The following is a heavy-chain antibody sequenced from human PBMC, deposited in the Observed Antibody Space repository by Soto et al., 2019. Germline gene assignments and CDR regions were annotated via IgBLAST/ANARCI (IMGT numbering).Heavy chain of an antibody. CDR1: GGSISSSSYY. CDR2: IYYSGST. CDR3: ARRGSSSWYGY. V-gene: IGHV4-39*01. Sequence: QLQLQESGPGLVKPSETLSRTCTVSGGSISSSSYYWGWIRQPPGKGLEWIGSIYYSGSTYYNPSLKSRVTISVDTSKNQFSLKLSSVTAADTAVYYCARRGSSSWYGYWGQGTLVTVSS. D-gene: IGHD6-13*01. J-gene: IGHJ4*02.